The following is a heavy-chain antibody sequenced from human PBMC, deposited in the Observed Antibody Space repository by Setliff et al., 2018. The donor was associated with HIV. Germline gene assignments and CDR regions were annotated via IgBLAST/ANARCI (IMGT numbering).Heavy chain of an antibody. V-gene: IGHV3-23*01. J-gene: IGHJ4*02. CDR2: VGAVGGPT. CDR3: AKDMNYNNDYPGVLGS. D-gene: IGHD3-16*01. CDR1: GFTFSTYA. Sequence: PGGSLRLSCAASGFTFSTYAMGWVRQAPGKGLEWVSTVGAVGGPTHYAESVKGRFTISKDNSKNTLYLEMTSLRAEDTAVYHCAKDMNYNNDYPGVLGSWGRGTLVTVSS.